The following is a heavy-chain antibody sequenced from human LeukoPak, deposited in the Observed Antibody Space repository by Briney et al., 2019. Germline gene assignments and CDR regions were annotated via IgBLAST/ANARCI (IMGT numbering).Heavy chain of an antibody. V-gene: IGHV4-39*07. CDR1: GGSKSSSSYY. Sequence: SETLALTCTVSGGSKSSSSYYWGWIRQPPGKGLEWIASIYYSGSTYYNPSLKSRVTISVDTSKNQFSLKLSSVTAADTAVYYCARGSSSWYVFWFDPWGQGTLVTVSS. CDR2: IYYSGST. J-gene: IGHJ5*02. CDR3: ARGSSSWYVFWFDP. D-gene: IGHD6-13*01.